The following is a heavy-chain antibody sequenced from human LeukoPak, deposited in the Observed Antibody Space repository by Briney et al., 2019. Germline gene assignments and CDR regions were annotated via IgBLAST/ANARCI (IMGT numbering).Heavy chain of an antibody. CDR3: AKVSFQWTHTAHFDY. D-gene: IGHD5-18*01. CDR1: GYIFTGSY. Sequence: GASVRVSCKASGYIFTGSYIHWVRQAPGQGLEWMGWINPGSGGTNYAQNFQGRVTMTRDTSISTAYMELSRLRSDDTAVYYCAKVSFQWTHTAHFDYWGQGTLVNVSS. J-gene: IGHJ4*02. V-gene: IGHV1-2*02. CDR2: INPGSGGT.